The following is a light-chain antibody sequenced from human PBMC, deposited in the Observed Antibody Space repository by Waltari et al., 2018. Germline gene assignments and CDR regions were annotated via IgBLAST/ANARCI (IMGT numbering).Light chain of an antibody. CDR3: QQYDNYWT. V-gene: IGKV1-5*03. CDR1: QSITNW. Sequence: DIQMTQSPSTLPASVGDRVPITSRASQSITNWLAWYQQKPGKAPKLLIYKASNLESVVPSRFSGSGSGTEFTLTISSLQPDDFATYYCQQYDNYWTFGQGTKVEIK. J-gene: IGKJ1*01. CDR2: KAS.